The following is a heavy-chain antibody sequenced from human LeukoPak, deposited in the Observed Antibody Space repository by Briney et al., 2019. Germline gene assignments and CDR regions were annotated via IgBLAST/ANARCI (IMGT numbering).Heavy chain of an antibody. D-gene: IGHD2-15*01. CDR3: AREFMGYCSGGSCGSYF. J-gene: IGHJ4*02. V-gene: IGHV3-48*03. CDR1: GFTFSIYE. CDR2: ISGGGSTI. Sequence: PGGSLRLSCAASGFTFSIYEMNWVRQAPGKGLERVSYISGGGSTIYYADSVKGRFTISRDNAKNSLVLPMNSLRAEDTAVYYCAREFMGYCSGGSCGSYFWGQGTLVTVSS.